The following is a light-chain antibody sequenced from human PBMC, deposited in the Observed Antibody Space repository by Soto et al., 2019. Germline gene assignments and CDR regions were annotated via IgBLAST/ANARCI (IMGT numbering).Light chain of an antibody. CDR3: QQYSNSPPT. CDR2: GAS. CDR1: QSVSSSY. Sequence: EIVLTQSPGTLSLSPGERATLSCRASQSVSSSYLAWYQQKPGQAPRLLIYGASSRATGIPDRFSGSWSGTDFTLTISRLEPEDFAVYYCQQYSNSPPTFGQGTKVEIK. V-gene: IGKV3-20*01. J-gene: IGKJ1*01.